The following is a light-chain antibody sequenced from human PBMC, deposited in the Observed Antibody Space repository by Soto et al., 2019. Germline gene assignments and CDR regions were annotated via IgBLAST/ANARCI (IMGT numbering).Light chain of an antibody. Sequence: QSVLTQPASVSGSPGQSITISCTGTSSDVGGYNYVSWYQQHPGKAPKLMIYDVSNRPSGVSNRFSGSKSGNTASLTISGLQAEYEADYYCSSYTSSSPYVFGPGTKVTVL. J-gene: IGLJ1*01. CDR3: SSYTSSSPYV. CDR2: DVS. V-gene: IGLV2-14*01. CDR1: SSDVGGYNY.